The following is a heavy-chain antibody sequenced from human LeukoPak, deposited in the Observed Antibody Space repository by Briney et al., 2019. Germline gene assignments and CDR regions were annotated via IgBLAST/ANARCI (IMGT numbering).Heavy chain of an antibody. CDR1: GFTFDDYA. CDR3: AKGVRDYYGSGSYRTPMDY. Sequence: GRSLRLSCAASGFTFDDYAMHWVRQAPGKGLEWVSGISWNSGSIGYADSVKGRFTISRDNAKNSLYLQMNSLRAEDTALYYCAKGVRDYYGSGSYRTPMDYWGQGTLVTVSS. J-gene: IGHJ4*02. V-gene: IGHV3-9*01. D-gene: IGHD3-10*01. CDR2: ISWNSGSI.